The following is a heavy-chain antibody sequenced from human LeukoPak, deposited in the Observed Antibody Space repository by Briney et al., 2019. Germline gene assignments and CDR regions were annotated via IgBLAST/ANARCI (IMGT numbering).Heavy chain of an antibody. D-gene: IGHD2-2*01. CDR1: GGSISSSSYY. V-gene: IGHV4-39*01. Sequence: PSETLSLTCTVSGGSISSSSYYWGWIRQPPGKDLEWIGSIYYSGSTYYNPSLKSRVTISVDTSKNQFSLKLSSVTAADTAVYYCVRRVSSTRSYDPWGQGTLVTVSS. J-gene: IGHJ5*02. CDR3: VRRVSSTRSYDP. CDR2: IYYSGST.